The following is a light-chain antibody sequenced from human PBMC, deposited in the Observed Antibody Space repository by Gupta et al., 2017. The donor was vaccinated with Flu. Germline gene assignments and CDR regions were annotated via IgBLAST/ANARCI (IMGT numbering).Light chain of an antibody. Sequence: SLGERATINCKSSQSVLDSSNNRNCLGWFQQRPGQAPKLLIYGASARAPRVPDRFTGSGSETDFTLTISSLQTEDVAVYYCQQYISSPLTFGPGTKVEIK. CDR2: GAS. J-gene: IGKJ3*01. CDR3: QQYISSPLT. V-gene: IGKV4-1*01. CDR1: QSVLDSSNNRNC.